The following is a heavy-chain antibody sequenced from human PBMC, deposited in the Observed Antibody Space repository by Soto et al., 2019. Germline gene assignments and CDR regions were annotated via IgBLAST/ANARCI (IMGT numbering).Heavy chain of an antibody. CDR1: GGSISSFY. Sequence: PSDTLSLTCTVSGGSISSFYWNWIRQPPGKGLEWIGYAHYSGTTNYSPSLKSRVTISVDTSKSQFSLRLNSVTAADTAVYYCASRSGTYSYYFDYWGQGTLVTVSS. D-gene: IGHD1-26*01. J-gene: IGHJ4*02. CDR3: ASRSGTYSYYFDY. V-gene: IGHV4-59*01. CDR2: AHYSGTT.